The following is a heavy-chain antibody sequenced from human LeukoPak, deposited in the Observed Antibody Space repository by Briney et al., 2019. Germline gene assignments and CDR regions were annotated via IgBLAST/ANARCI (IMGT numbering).Heavy chain of an antibody. V-gene: IGHV4-59*12. J-gene: IGHJ6*02. CDR1: GGSISSYY. D-gene: IGHD2-2*01. Sequence: SETLSLTCTVSGGSISSYYWSWIRQPPGKGLEWIGYIYYSGSTNYNPSLKSRVTISVDTSKNQFSLKLSSVTAADTAVYYCARDGGVPDDYYYGMDVWGQGTTVTVSS. CDR3: ARDGGVPDDYYYGMDV. CDR2: IYYSGST.